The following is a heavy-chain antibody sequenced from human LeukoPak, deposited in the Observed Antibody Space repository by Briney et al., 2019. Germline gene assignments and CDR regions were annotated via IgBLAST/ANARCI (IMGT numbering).Heavy chain of an antibody. J-gene: IGHJ4*02. CDR2: IYYSGST. Sequence: SETLSLTCTVSGGSISSYYWSWIRQPPGKGLEWIGYIYYSGSTNYNPSLKSRVTISVDTSKNQFSLKLSSATAADTAVYYCARAQLSWELFFIDYWGQGTLVTVSS. D-gene: IGHD1-26*01. V-gene: IGHV4-59*01. CDR1: GGSISSYY. CDR3: ARAQLSWELFFIDY.